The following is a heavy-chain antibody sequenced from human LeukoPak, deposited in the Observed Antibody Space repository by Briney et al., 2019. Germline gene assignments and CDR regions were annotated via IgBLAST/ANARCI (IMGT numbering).Heavy chain of an antibody. CDR3: ARVFARSGEISGSYFYY. CDR1: GGTFSSYA. Sequence: GASVKVSCKASGGTFSSYAINWVRQAPGQGPEWMGGIIPMCGRANYAQKFQGRVTMTTDESTSTAYMELSSLRSEDAAVYYCARVFARSGEISGSYFYYWGQGTLVTVSS. J-gene: IGHJ4*02. CDR2: IIPMCGRA. D-gene: IGHD1-26*01. V-gene: IGHV1-69*05.